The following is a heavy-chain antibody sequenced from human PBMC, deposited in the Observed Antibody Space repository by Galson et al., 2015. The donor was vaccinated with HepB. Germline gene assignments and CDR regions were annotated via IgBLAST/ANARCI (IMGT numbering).Heavy chain of an antibody. CDR1: GYTFSSYS. V-gene: IGHV1-18*04. CDR3: ARGGFVVVVGATQNNWFDP. CDR2: ISPHNAYT. D-gene: IGHD2-15*01. J-gene: IGHJ5*02. Sequence: SVKVSCKASGYTFSSYSITWVRQAPGQGLEWMGGISPHNAYTTYAQKFQGRVTMTTDTSTNTAYMEVRSLRSDDTAVYYCARGGFVVVVGATQNNWFDPWGQGTLVTVSS.